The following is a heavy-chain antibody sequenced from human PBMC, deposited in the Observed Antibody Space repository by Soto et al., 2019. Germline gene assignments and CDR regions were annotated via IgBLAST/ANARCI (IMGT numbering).Heavy chain of an antibody. J-gene: IGHJ4*02. D-gene: IGHD2-2*01. CDR3: ARLTLYCSSTSCIDY. CDR2: IDPSDSYT. V-gene: IGHV5-10-1*01. CDR1: GYSFTSYW. Sequence: LKISCKASGYSFTSYWINWVRQMPGKGLEWMGRIDPSDSYTNYSPSFQGHVTISADKSISTAYLQWSSLKASDTAMYYCARLTLYCSSTSCIDYWGQGTLVTVSS.